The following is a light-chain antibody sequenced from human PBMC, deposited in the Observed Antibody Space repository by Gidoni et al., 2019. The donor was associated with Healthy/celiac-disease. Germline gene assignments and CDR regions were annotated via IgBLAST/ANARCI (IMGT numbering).Light chain of an antibody. CDR3: QVWDSSSDHPGVV. V-gene: IGLV3-21*02. J-gene: IGLJ2*01. CDR2: DDS. Sequence: SHVLAQPPSGTGAPGHTATSTSGGNNIGSKSVHWYQQKPGQAPVLVVYDDSDRPSGIPERFSGSNSGNTATLTISRVEAGDEADYYCQVWDSSSDHPGVVFGGGTKLTVL. CDR1: NIGSKS.